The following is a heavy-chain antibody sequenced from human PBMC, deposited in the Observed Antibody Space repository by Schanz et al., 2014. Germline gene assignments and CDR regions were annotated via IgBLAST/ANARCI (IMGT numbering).Heavy chain of an antibody. CDR2: LYINAGST. Sequence: EVQLVESGGGLIQPGGSLRLSCAVSGFTVNTNYMSWVRQAPGKGLEWISSLYINAGSTRYADSVKGRFTISRDNSKNTLYLQMNSRRDEDTAVYYCAKDDVWASGSYYDCWGQGTLVTVSS. D-gene: IGHD3-10*01. CDR3: AKDDVWASGSYYDC. CDR1: GFTVNTNY. V-gene: IGHV3-53*01. J-gene: IGHJ4*02.